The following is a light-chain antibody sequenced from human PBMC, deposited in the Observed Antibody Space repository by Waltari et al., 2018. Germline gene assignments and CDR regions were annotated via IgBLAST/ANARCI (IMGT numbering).Light chain of an antibody. V-gene: IGLV2-14*03. J-gene: IGLJ1*01. CDR2: DVS. CDR1: SSDVGGYNY. CDR3: SSYTSSNTLG. Sequence: QSALTQPASVSGSPGQSITISCTGTSSDVGGYNYVSWYQQHPGKAPKLTIYDVSNRPSGFSNRFSGSKSGNTASLTISGVQAEDEADYYCSSYTSSNTLGFGTGTKVTGL.